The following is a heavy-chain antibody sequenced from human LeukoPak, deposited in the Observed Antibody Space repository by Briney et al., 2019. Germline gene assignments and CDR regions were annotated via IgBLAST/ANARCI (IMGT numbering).Heavy chain of an antibody. CDR2: ISYDGSNK. CDR3: ARTHSARALTGYFDY. V-gene: IGHV3-30*04. J-gene: IGHJ4*02. Sequence: GGSLRLSCAASGFTFSSYAMHWVRQAPGQGQEWVAVISYDGSNKYYADSVKGRFTISRDNSKNTRYLQMNSLRAEDTAVYYCARTHSARALTGYFDYWGQGTLVTVSS. D-gene: IGHD1-26*01. CDR1: GFTFSSYA.